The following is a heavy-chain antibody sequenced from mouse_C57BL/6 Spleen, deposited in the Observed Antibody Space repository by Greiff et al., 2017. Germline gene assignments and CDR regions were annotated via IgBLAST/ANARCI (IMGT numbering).Heavy chain of an antibody. V-gene: IGHV3-6*01. CDR2: ISYDGSN. CDR1: GYSITSGYY. CDR3: AREELRRWFAY. J-gene: IGHJ3*01. Sequence: ESGPGLVKPSQSLSLTCSVTGYSITSGYYWNWIRQFPGNKLEWMGYISYDGSNNYNPSLKNRISITRDTSKNQFFLKLNSVTTEDTATYYCAREELRRWFAYWGQGTLVTVSA. D-gene: IGHD2-4*01.